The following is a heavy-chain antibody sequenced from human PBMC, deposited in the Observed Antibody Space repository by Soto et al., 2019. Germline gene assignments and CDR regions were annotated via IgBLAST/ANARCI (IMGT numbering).Heavy chain of an antibody. J-gene: IGHJ6*02. CDR3: ARWASYGMDV. CDR1: GYTFTNFG. CDR2: ISSDKADT. Sequence: QVQLVQSGPEVKKRGASVKVSCKASGYTFTNFGFSWVRQAPGQGLEWMGWISSDKADTNYAQKLQGRVTLTTDTSTSTGYMELRSLRSDDTAVYYCARWASYGMDVWAKGPRSSSP. V-gene: IGHV1-18*04.